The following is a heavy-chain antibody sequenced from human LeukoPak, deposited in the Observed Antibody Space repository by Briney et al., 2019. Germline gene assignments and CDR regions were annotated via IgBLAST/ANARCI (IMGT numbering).Heavy chain of an antibody. CDR1: GGSISSGDYY. CDR2: INHSGST. Sequence: PSQTLSLTCTVSGGSISSGDYYWSWIRQPPGKGLEWIGEINHSGSTNYNPSLKSRVTISVDTSKNQFSLKLSSVTAADTAVYYCARVVYSSSGYSKSYYYYYYYYMDVWGKGTTVTVSS. V-gene: IGHV4-30-4*08. CDR3: ARVVYSSSGYSKSYYYYYYYYMDV. D-gene: IGHD3-22*01. J-gene: IGHJ6*03.